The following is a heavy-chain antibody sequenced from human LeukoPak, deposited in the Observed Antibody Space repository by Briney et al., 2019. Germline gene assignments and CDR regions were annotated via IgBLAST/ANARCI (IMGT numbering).Heavy chain of an antibody. Sequence: PGGSLRLSCAASRFRFSTFPMGWVRQAPGKGLEWVSGISAGGGTTFYADSVRGRLTISRDNSKNTLYLQMNSLRADDTAVYYCAKSLLTTATGTGRAFDIWGQGTMVTVSS. V-gene: IGHV3-23*01. CDR1: RFRFSTFP. J-gene: IGHJ3*02. D-gene: IGHD1-1*01. CDR2: ISAGGGTT. CDR3: AKSLLTTATGTGRAFDI.